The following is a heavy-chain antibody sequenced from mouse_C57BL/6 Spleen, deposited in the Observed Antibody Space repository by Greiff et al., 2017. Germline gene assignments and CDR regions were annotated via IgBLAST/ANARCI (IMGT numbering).Heavy chain of an antibody. Sequence: VQLQQPGAELVMPGASVKLSCKASGYTFTSYWMHWVKQRPGQGLEWIGEIDPSDSYTNYNQKFKGKSTLTVDKSSSTAYMRLSSLTSEDSAVYYCARITTVVAPDYWGQGTTLTVSS. V-gene: IGHV1-69*01. D-gene: IGHD1-1*01. J-gene: IGHJ2*01. CDR2: IDPSDSYT. CDR1: GYTFTSYW. CDR3: ARITTVVAPDY.